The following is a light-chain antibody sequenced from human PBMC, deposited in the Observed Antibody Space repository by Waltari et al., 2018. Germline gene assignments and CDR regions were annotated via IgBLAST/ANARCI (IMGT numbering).Light chain of an antibody. CDR2: GNK. CDR3: QSFDSRLSDGVV. J-gene: IGLJ2*01. CDR1: SSTLGEGNH. Sequence: QSVLTQTPSVSGTPGQRVTISCPGRSSTLGEGNHGQWYQTIPGTAPNLLIFGNKNRPSGVPDRFSGAKSGTSASLAITGLQADDEGDYYFQSFDSRLSDGVVFGGGTKVTVL. V-gene: IGLV1-40*01.